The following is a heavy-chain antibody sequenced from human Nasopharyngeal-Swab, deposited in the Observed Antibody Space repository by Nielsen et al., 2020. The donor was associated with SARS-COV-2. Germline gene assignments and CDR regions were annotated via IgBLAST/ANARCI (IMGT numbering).Heavy chain of an antibody. D-gene: IGHD2-15*01. CDR1: GYTFSSYG. CDR2: ISAYNGNT. V-gene: IGHV1-18*04. Sequence: ASVQVSCKASGYTFSSYGISWVRQAPGQGLEWMGWISAYNGNTNYAQKLQGRVTTITDTSTSTVYMELSSLRSEDKTVYYCARSLNIVVVVAAKDYYYYGMDVWGQGTTVTVSS. CDR3: ARSLNIVVVVAAKDYYYYGMDV. J-gene: IGHJ6*02.